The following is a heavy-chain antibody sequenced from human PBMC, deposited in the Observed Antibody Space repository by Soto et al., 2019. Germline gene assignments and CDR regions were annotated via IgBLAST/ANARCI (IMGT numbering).Heavy chain of an antibody. CDR1: GFTFSAHA. V-gene: IGHV3-23*01. CDR3: ARDLTTHDY. CDR2: LGTIGA. J-gene: IGHJ4*02. Sequence: PGGSLRLSCVGSGFTFSAHAITWVRQAPGKGLEWVSTLGTIGAFYADSVKGRFTISRDNSKNTVNLQMNSLRGEDTAIYYCARDLTTHDYWGQGTVVTVS.